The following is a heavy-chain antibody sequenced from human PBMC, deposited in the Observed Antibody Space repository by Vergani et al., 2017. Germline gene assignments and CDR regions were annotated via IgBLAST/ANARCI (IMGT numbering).Heavy chain of an antibody. J-gene: IGHJ4*02. CDR3: ARSVWFGELYY. V-gene: IGHV4-31*03. D-gene: IGHD3-10*01. Sequence: QLQLQESGSGLVKPSQTLSLTCTVSGGSISSGGYYWSWIRQHPGKGLEWIGYIYYSGSTYYNPSLKSRVTISVDTSKNQFSLKLSSVTAADTAVYYCARSVWFGELYYWGQGTLVTVSS. CDR2: IYYSGST. CDR1: GGSISSGGYY.